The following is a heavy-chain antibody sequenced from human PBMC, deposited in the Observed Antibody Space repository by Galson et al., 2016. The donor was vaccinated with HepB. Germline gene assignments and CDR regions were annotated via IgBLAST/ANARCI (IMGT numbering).Heavy chain of an antibody. CDR1: GFTFSTYE. J-gene: IGHJ6*02. V-gene: IGHV3-48*03. Sequence: SLRLSCAASGFTFSTYEMNWVRQAPGKGLEWISYSSTSGSSIYHADSVKGQFTISRDNAKNSLYLQMTSLRAEDTAVYYCARVRIASGVYFGMDVWGQGTTVTVSS. CDR2: SSTSGSSI. D-gene: IGHD6-13*01. CDR3: ARVRIASGVYFGMDV.